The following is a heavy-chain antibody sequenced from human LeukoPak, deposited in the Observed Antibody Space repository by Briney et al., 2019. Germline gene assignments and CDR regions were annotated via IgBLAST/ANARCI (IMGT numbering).Heavy chain of an antibody. J-gene: IGHJ4*02. CDR2: INHSGST. Sequence: PSETLSLTCAVYGGSFSGYYWSWIRQPPGKGLEWIGEINHSGSTNYNPSLKSRVTISVDTSKNQFSLKLSSVTAADTAVYYCARGSRTSLAYWGQGNLVTVSS. V-gene: IGHV4-34*01. D-gene: IGHD3/OR15-3a*01. CDR1: GGSFSGYY. CDR3: ARGSRTSLAY.